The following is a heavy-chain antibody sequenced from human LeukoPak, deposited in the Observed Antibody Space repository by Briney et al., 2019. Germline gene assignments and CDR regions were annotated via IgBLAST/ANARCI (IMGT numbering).Heavy chain of an antibody. D-gene: IGHD3-16*02. CDR3: AKAYDYVWGSYRYTGIDY. V-gene: IGHV3-23*01. CDR2: ISGSGGST. Sequence: GGSLRLSCAASGFTFSSDAMSWVRQAPGKGLEWVSAISGSGGSTYYADSVKGRFTISRDNSKNTLYLQMNSLRAEDTAVYYCAKAYDYVWGSYRYTGIDYWGQGTLVTVSS. J-gene: IGHJ4*02. CDR1: GFTFSSDA.